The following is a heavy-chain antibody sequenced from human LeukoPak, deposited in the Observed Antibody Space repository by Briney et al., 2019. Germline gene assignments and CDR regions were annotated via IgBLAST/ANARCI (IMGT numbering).Heavy chain of an antibody. J-gene: IGHJ4*02. V-gene: IGHV3-23*01. CDR3: AKRQPYFFDY. CDR2: INSGDGT. Sequence: PGGSLRLSCAASGFTFSSYGMSWVRQAPGKGLERVSSINSGDGTYYADSVRGRFTISRDKSRNTLYLQINSLRADDTAVYYCAKRQPYFFDYWGQGTLVTVSS. D-gene: IGHD1-1*01. CDR1: GFTFSSYG.